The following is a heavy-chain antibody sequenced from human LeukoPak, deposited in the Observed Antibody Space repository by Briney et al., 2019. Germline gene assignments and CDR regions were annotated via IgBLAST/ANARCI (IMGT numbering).Heavy chain of an antibody. J-gene: IGHJ6*02. Sequence: ASVKVSCKASGYTFTGYYMHWVRQAPGQGLEWMGWINPNSGGTNYAQKFQGRVTMTRNTSISTAYMELSSLRSEDTAVYYCAREMVRGVIYYYYGMDVWGQGTTVTVSS. D-gene: IGHD3-10*01. CDR1: GYTFTGYY. V-gene: IGHV1-2*02. CDR3: AREMVRGVIYYYYGMDV. CDR2: INPNSGGT.